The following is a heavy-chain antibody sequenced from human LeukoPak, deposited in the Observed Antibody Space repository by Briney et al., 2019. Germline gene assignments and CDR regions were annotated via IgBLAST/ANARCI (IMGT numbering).Heavy chain of an antibody. Sequence: PGGSLRLSCAASGFTFSSYAMSWVRQAPGKGLEWVSAISGGGGSTYYADSVQGRFTISRDNSKNTLYLQMNSLGAEDTAVYYCARRIVGATIYFNYWGQGTLVTVSS. J-gene: IGHJ4*02. D-gene: IGHD1-26*01. CDR3: ARRIVGATIYFNY. CDR1: GFTFSSYA. V-gene: IGHV3-23*01. CDR2: ISGGGGST.